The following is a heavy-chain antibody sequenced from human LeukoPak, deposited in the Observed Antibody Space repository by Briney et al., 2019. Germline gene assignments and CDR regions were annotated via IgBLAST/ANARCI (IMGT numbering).Heavy chain of an antibody. CDR1: GGTFSSYA. D-gene: IGHD3-22*01. CDR2: IIPIFGTA. Sequence: SVKVSCKASGGTFSSYAISWVRQAPGHGLEWMGGIIPIFGTANYAQKFQGRVTITADKSTSTAYMALSSLRSEDTAVYYCARDPGGYRFDPWGQGTLVTVSS. V-gene: IGHV1-69*06. J-gene: IGHJ5*02. CDR3: ARDPGGYRFDP.